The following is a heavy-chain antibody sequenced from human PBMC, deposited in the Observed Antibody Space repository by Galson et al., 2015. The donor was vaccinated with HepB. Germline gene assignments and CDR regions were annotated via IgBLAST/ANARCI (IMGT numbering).Heavy chain of an antibody. V-gene: IGHV5-51*03. CDR1: GYSFTSFW. D-gene: IGHD2-15*01. Sequence: QSGAEVKKPGESLKISCQASGYSFTSFWIGWVRQMPGKGLEWMGIIYPGDSDTRYGPSFQGQVTISADKSISTAYLQWTSLKASDTAMYYCATRGGCSGGSCHFFDYWGQGTLVTVSS. CDR3: ATRGGCSGGSCHFFDY. CDR2: IYPGDSDT. J-gene: IGHJ4*02.